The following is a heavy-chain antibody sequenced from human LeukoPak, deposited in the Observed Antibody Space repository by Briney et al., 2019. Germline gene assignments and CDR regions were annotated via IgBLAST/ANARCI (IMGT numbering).Heavy chain of an antibody. CDR3: AREDGVATGGAFDI. CDR2: IYYSGST. J-gene: IGHJ3*02. D-gene: IGHD4-17*01. V-gene: IGHV4-59*01. CDR1: GGSISSYY. Sequence: PSETPSLTCTVSGGSISSYYWSWIRQPPGKGLEWIGYIYYSGSTNYNPSLKSRVTISVDTSKNQFSLKLSSVTAADTAVYYCAREDGVATGGAFDIWGQGTMVTVSS.